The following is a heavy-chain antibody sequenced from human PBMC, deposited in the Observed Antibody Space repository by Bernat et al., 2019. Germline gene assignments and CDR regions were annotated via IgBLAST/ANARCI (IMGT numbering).Heavy chain of an antibody. CDR3: ARNLAAAGPAGFDY. V-gene: IGHV3-48*03. Sequence: EVQLVESGGGLVQPGGSLRLSCAASGFTFSSYEMNWVRQAPGKGLEWVSYISSSGSTIYYADSVKGRFTISRDNAKNSLYLQMNSLRAEDTAVYYYARNLAAAGPAGFDYWGQGTLVTVSS. CDR2: ISSSGSTI. D-gene: IGHD6-13*01. CDR1: GFTFSSYE. J-gene: IGHJ4*02.